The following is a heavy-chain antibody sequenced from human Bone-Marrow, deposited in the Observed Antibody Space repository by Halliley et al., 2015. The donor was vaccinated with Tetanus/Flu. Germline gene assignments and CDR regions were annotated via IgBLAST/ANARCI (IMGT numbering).Heavy chain of an antibody. CDR2: INDNGGNT. Sequence: SLRLSCAASGFTFSSSGMSWVRRFPGGGLEWVSGINDNGGNTYHAESVKGRFTISRDNSKNTLFLQMNSLTVEDSAVYYCAKDQFGGWYGTNFAYWGLGTLVTVSS. CDR3: AKDQFGGWYGTNFAY. J-gene: IGHJ4*02. CDR1: GFTFSSSG. D-gene: IGHD6-19*01. V-gene: IGHV3-23*01.